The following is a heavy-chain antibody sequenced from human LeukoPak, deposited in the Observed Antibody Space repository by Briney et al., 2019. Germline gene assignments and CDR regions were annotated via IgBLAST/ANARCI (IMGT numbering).Heavy chain of an antibody. V-gene: IGHV4-4*02. CDR1: GGSISTTNW. CDR3: AREGGPYRPLDY. Sequence: SETLSLTCGVSGGSISTTNWWTWVRQPPGEGVEWIGEVHLSGRTHYNPSLESRVTMSVDMSENHISLRLSSVTAADTAVYYCAREGGPYRPLDYSGQGTLVTVSS. CDR2: VHLSGRT. J-gene: IGHJ4*02.